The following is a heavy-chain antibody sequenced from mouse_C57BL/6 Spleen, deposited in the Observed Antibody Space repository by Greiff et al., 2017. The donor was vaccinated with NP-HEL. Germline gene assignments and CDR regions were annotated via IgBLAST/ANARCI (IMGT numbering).Heavy chain of an antibody. D-gene: IGHD1-1*01. J-gene: IGHJ3*01. V-gene: IGHV5-4*03. CDR1: GFTFSSYS. Sequence: EVKLMESGGGLVKPGGSLKLSCAASGFTFSSYSMSWVRQTPEKGLEWVATISDGGSYTYYPDNVKGRSTISRDNANNNVYMQLSHLTSEDSAMYYCARALKAYGRAWFAYWGQGTLVTVSA. CDR3: ARALKAYGRAWFAY. CDR2: ISDGGSYT.